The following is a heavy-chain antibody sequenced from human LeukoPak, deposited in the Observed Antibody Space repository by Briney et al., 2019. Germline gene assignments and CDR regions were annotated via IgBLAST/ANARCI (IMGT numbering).Heavy chain of an antibody. V-gene: IGHV3-74*01. CDR1: GFTFSSYW. J-gene: IGHJ6*02. CDR2: INTDGSST. CDR3: AKDLSSAITSALVLDV. D-gene: IGHD3-22*01. Sequence: QTGGSLRLSCAASGFTFSSYWMHWVRHAPGKGLVWVSRINTDGSSTSYADSVKGRFTISRDNAKNTLYLQMNSLRAEDTAVYYCAKDLSSAITSALVLDVWGQGTTVIVSS.